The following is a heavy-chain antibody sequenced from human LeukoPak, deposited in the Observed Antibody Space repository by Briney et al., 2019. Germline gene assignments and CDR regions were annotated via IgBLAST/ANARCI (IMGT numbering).Heavy chain of an antibody. Sequence: SETLSLTCAVSGGSISSGDYSWSWIRQPPGKGLEWIGYIYHSGSTYYNPSLKSRVTISVDRSKNQFSLKLSSVTAADTAVYYCARGGSIAGRRGYFDYWGQGTLVTVSS. V-gene: IGHV4-30-2*01. CDR3: ARGGSIAGRRGYFDY. CDR2: IYHSGST. D-gene: IGHD6-13*01. J-gene: IGHJ4*02. CDR1: GGSISSGDYS.